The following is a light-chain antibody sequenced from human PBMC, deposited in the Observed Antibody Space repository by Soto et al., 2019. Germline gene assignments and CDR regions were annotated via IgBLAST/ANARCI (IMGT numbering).Light chain of an antibody. V-gene: IGKV3-20*01. CDR2: AAS. J-gene: IGKJ2*01. Sequence: EIVLTQSPDTVSLSPGERATLSCRASRSFSSSYLAWYQQKPGQAPRLLIYAASSRATGIPDRFSGSKSGTDFTLTISRLEPEDSAVDYCQQYGSSPPYTFGQGTKLEIK. CDR1: RSFSSSY. CDR3: QQYGSSPPYT.